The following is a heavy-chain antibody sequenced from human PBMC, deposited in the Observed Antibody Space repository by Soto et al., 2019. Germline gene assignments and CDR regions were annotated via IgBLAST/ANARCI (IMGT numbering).Heavy chain of an antibody. V-gene: IGHV4-34*01. CDR2: INHSGST. CDR1: GGSFSGYY. Sequence: ETLSLTCAVYGGSFSGYYWSWIRQPPEKGLEWIGEINHSGSTNYNPSLKSRVTISVDTSKNQFSLKLSSVTAADTAVYYCARSFSYDFWSGYLYSGWFDPWGQGTLVTVSS. CDR3: ARSFSYDFWSGYLYSGWFDP. D-gene: IGHD3-3*01. J-gene: IGHJ5*02.